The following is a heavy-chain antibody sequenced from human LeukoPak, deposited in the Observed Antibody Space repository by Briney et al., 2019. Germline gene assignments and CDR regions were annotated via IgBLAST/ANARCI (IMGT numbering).Heavy chain of an antibody. D-gene: IGHD4-23*01. J-gene: IGHJ4*02. CDR2: INPNSDAT. V-gene: IGHV1-2*02. Sequence: ASVKVSCKASGYTFIGHYIHWVRQAPGQGLEWMGWINPNSDATKYSQKFQGRVTMTRNTSISTTYMDLTRLTSDDTAVYYCARGPEYGGTIDYWGQGTLVTVSS. CDR1: GYTFIGHY. CDR3: ARGPEYGGTIDY.